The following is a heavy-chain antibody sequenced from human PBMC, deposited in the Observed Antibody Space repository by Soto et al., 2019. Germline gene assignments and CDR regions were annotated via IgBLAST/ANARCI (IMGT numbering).Heavy chain of an antibody. V-gene: IGHV4-31*03. D-gene: IGHD6-19*01. CDR3: ERDNGSVWTSG. Sequence: QVQLQESGPGLVKPAQTLSLTCTVSGGSISSGGYYWSWIRQHTGKGLEWIGYIYYSGSTYYNPCLKSRVTESVHTYKNQFSLKLSSATAADTAVYYCERDNGSVWTSGWGQGILVTVSS. CDR2: IYYSGST. CDR1: GGSISSGGYY. J-gene: IGHJ4*02.